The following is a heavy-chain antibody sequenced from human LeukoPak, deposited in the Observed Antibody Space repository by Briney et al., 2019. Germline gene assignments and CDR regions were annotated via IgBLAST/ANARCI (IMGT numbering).Heavy chain of an antibody. D-gene: IGHD3-10*01. CDR2: INTNTGNP. CDR1: GYTFTSYA. J-gene: IGHJ5*02. Sequence: GASVKVSCKASGYTFTSYAMNWVRQAPGQGLGWMGWINTNTGNPTYAQGFTGRFVFSLDTSVSTAYLQISSLKAEDTAVYYCARVYYGSGSYNWFDPWGQGTLVTVSS. CDR3: ARVYYGSGSYNWFDP. V-gene: IGHV7-4-1*02.